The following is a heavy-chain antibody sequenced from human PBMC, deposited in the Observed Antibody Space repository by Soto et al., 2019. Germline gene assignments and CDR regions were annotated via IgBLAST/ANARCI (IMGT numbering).Heavy chain of an antibody. J-gene: IGHJ4*02. Sequence: GGSLRLSCAASQFSFSSYWMHWVRQVPGKGPAWVSRINHDGSKTEYADSVKGRFTISRDNTNNTLYLQMNSLRVEDTAMYYCVREPWGFSGTWYDYWGQGTLVTVSS. CDR3: VREPWGFSGTWYDY. V-gene: IGHV3-74*01. CDR2: INHDGSKT. CDR1: QFSFSSYW. D-gene: IGHD6-13*01.